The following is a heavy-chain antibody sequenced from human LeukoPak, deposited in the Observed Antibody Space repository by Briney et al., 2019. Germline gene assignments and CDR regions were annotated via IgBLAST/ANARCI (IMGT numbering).Heavy chain of an antibody. Sequence: ASVKVSCKASGYTFTSYGISWVRQAPGQGLEWMGCISAYNGKTNYAQKLQGRVTMTTDTSTSTAYMELRSLRSDDTAVYYCARDAKDIVVVVAATPWVVWFDPWGQGTLVTVSS. CDR2: ISAYNGKT. V-gene: IGHV1-18*01. CDR1: GYTFTSYG. CDR3: ARDAKDIVVVVAATPWVVWFDP. J-gene: IGHJ5*02. D-gene: IGHD2-15*01.